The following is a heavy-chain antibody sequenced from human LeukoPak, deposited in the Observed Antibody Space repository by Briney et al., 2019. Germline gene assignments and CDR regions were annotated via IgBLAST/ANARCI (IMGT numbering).Heavy chain of an antibody. V-gene: IGHV3-21*01. J-gene: IGHJ4*02. D-gene: IGHD6-13*01. CDR1: GFTFNTYS. CDR3: ARDPGYTSSWHY. Sequence: GGSLRLSCAASGFTFNTYSMIWVRQAPGKGLEWVSFISSSSSFIYYADSVKGRFTISRDSAKNSLYLQMNSLRAEDTAVYYCARDPGYTSSWHYWGQGTLVTVSS. CDR2: ISSSSSFI.